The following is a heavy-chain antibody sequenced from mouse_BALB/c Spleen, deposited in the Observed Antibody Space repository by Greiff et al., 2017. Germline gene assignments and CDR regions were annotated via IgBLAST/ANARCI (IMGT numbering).Heavy chain of an antibody. Sequence: VQLQQSGAELVKPGASVKLSCTASGFNIKDTYMHWVKQRPEQGLEWIGRIDPANGNTKYDPKFQGKATIAADTSSNTAYLQLSSLTSEDTAVYYCAKGDFRDYAMDYWGQGTSVTVSS. CDR3: AKGDFRDYAMDY. D-gene: IGHD3-1*01. V-gene: IGHV14-3*02. CDR1: GFNIKDTY. CDR2: IDPANGNT. J-gene: IGHJ4*01.